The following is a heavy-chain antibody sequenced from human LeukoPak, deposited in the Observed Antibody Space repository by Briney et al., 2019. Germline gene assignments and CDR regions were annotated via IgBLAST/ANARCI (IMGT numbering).Heavy chain of an antibody. CDR1: GGSISSSSYY. Sequence: SETLSLTYTVSGGSISSSSYYWGWIRQPPGKGLEWIGSIYYSGSTYYNPSLKSRVTISVDTSKNQFSLKLSSVTAADTAVYYCARHRWELPAYFDYWGQGTLVTVSS. V-gene: IGHV4-39*01. D-gene: IGHD1-26*01. CDR2: IYYSGST. CDR3: ARHRWELPAYFDY. J-gene: IGHJ4*02.